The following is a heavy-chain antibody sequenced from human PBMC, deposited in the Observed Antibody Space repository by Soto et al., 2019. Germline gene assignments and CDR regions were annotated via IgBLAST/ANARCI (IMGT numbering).Heavy chain of an antibody. CDR1: RFTFGDYA. J-gene: IGHJ4*02. CDR3: TAGKLYPSLDFDY. Sequence: GGSLRLSCTASRFTFGDYAMSWVRQAPGKGLEWVGFIRSKAYGGTTEYAASVKGRFTISRDDSKSIAYLQMNSLKTEDTAVYYCTAGKLYPSLDFDYWGQGTPVTVSS. D-gene: IGHD2-8*01. CDR2: IRSKAYGGTT. V-gene: IGHV3-49*04.